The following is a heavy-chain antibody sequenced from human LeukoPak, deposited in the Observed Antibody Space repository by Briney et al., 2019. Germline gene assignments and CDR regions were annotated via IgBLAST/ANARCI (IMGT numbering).Heavy chain of an antibody. V-gene: IGHV3-48*01. Sequence: PGGSLRLSCAASGFTFSSYSMNWVRQAPGKGLEWVSYISSSSSTIYYADSVKGRFTISRDNAKNSLYLQMNSLRAEDTAVYYCAGDMAHYADAFDIWGQGTMVTVSS. CDR2: ISSSSSTI. CDR1: GFTFSSYS. CDR3: AGDMAHYADAFDI. D-gene: IGHD2-2*01. J-gene: IGHJ3*02.